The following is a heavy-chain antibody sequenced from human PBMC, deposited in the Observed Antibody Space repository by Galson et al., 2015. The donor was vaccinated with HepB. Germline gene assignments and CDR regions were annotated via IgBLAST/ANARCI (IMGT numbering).Heavy chain of an antibody. CDR2: ISSNGGST. CDR3: VKAPKSGAGDSSGYPYLYY. CDR1: GFTFSSYA. Sequence: SLRLSCAASGFTFSSYAMNWVRQAPGKGLEYVSAISSNGGSTYYADSVKGRFTISRDNSKNTLYLQMSSLRAEDTAVYYCVKAPKSGAGDSSGYPYLYYWGQGTLVTVSS. D-gene: IGHD3-22*01. J-gene: IGHJ4*02. V-gene: IGHV3-64D*06.